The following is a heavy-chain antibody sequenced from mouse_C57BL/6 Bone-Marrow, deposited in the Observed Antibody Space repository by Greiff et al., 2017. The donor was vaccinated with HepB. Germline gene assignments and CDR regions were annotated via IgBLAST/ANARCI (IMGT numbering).Heavy chain of an antibody. D-gene: IGHD2-4*01. Sequence: VQLQQSGPVLVKPGASVKMSCKASGYTFTDYYMNWVKQSHGKSLEWIGVINPYNGGTSYNQKFKGKATLTVDKSSSTAYMELNSLTSEDSAVYYCASGNDDAAMDYWGKGTSVTVSS. CDR2: INPYNGGT. J-gene: IGHJ4*01. CDR3: ASGNDDAAMDY. V-gene: IGHV1-19*01. CDR1: GYTFTDYY.